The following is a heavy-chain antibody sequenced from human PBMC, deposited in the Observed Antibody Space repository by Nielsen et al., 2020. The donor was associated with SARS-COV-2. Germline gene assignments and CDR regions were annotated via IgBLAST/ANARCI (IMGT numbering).Heavy chain of an antibody. CDR3: ARANGGSYYGALDY. V-gene: IGHV3-11*06. CDR1: GFIFSDYY. CDR2: ISSTGYT. J-gene: IGHJ4*02. D-gene: IGHD1-26*01. Sequence: GESLKISCAASGFIFSDYYMSWVRQAPGKGLEWVSYISSTGYTNYADSVRGRFTISRDNSKNTLYVQMNSLRAEDTAVYYCARANGGSYYGALDYWGQGTLVTVSS.